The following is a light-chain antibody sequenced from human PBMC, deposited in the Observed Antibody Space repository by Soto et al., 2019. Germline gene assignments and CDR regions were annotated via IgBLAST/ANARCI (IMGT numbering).Light chain of an antibody. V-gene: IGLV2-8*01. CDR1: NSDVGGYDF. CDR3: SSFAGSNNVL. J-gene: IGLJ3*02. CDR2: EVN. Sequence: QSALTQPPSASGSPGQSVTIPCTGTNSDVGGYDFVSWYQQHPGKAPKLMIYEVNKRPSGVPDRFSGSKSGNTASLTVSGLQAEDEASYYCSSFAGSNNVLFGGGTKLTVL.